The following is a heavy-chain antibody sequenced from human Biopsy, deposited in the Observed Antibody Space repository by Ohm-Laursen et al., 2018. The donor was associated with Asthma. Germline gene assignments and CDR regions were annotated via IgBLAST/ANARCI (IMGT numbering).Heavy chain of an antibody. CDR1: GGTFNTYV. V-gene: IGHV1-69*13. J-gene: IGHJ4*02. Sequence: SVKVSCKSLGGTFNTYVIGRVRQAPGQGLEWMGGINSVFGTTTYPQKFQDRVTITADDSTSTVYMELSSLRSEDMAVYYCARKAGSCISRTCYSLDFWGQGTLVTVSS. CDR2: INSVFGTT. D-gene: IGHD2-2*01. CDR3: ARKAGSCISRTCYSLDF.